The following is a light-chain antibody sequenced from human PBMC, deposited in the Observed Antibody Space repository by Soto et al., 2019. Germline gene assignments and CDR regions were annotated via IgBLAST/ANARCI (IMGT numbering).Light chain of an antibody. J-gene: IGKJ1*01. V-gene: IGKV3-20*01. CDR3: QQYGSSPPWT. CDR2: GSS. Sequence: EIVLTQSPGTLSLSPGERATLSCRASQSVNSRYLAWYQQKPGQAPRLLIYGSSSRATGIPDRFSGSGSGTDFTLTISRLEPEDFAVYYCQQYGSSPPWTFGQGTKVDNK. CDR1: QSVNSRY.